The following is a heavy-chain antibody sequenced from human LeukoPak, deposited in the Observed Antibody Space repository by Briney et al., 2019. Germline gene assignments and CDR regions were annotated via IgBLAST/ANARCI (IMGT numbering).Heavy chain of an antibody. Sequence: GGSLRLSCAASGFTFSSYGMSWVRQAPGKGLEWVSAISGSGGSTYYADSVKGRFTISGDNAKNSLFLQMNRLRAGDTALYYCASSGYFGEADYADYWGQGILVTVSS. V-gene: IGHV3-23*01. D-gene: IGHD3-10*01. J-gene: IGHJ4*02. CDR1: GFTFSSYG. CDR3: ASSGYFGEADYADY. CDR2: ISGSGGST.